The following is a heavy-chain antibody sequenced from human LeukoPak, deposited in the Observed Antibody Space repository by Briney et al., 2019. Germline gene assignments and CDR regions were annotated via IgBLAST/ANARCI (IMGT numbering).Heavy chain of an antibody. D-gene: IGHD3-16*02. Sequence: PSETLSLTCTVSGGSVSHYYWSWIRQSPGKGLEWIGYIYYNRATLYSPSLKSRATMSVDTSANQFSLKLTSVTAADTAVYYCARHDDVPVIRRGFDFWGHGTLVTVSS. CDR3: ARHDDVPVIRRGFDF. CDR1: GGSVSHYY. CDR2: IYYNRAT. V-gene: IGHV4-59*08. J-gene: IGHJ4*03.